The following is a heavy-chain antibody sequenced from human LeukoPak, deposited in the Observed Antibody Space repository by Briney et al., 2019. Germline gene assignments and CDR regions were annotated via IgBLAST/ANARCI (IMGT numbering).Heavy chain of an antibody. D-gene: IGHD5-24*01. CDR1: GYSISSGYY. Sequence: SESLSLTCTVSGYSISSGYYWGWIRQPPGKGLEWIGSIYHSGSTYYNPSLKSRVTISVDTSKNQFSLKLSSVTAADTAVYYCARDGRDGYAYWGQGTLVTVSS. V-gene: IGHV4-38-2*02. J-gene: IGHJ4*02. CDR2: IYHSGST. CDR3: ARDGRDGYAY.